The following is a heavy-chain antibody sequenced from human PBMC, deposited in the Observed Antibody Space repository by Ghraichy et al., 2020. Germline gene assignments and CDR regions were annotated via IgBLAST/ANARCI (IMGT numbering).Heavy chain of an antibody. D-gene: IGHD2-8*01. CDR2: IYYNGNT. CDR1: GVSITTGGYS. V-gene: IGHV4-30-4*07. J-gene: IGHJ5*02. CDR3: ARAPPYCVDGVCYKKNRFDP. Sequence: SETLSLTCAVSGVSITTGGYSWSWIRQPPGKGLEWIGYIYYNGNTHYNPSLKSRVAMLVDTSKNQFSLNLTSVTAADTAVYFCARAPPYCVDGVCYKKNRFDPWGQGTLVTVSS.